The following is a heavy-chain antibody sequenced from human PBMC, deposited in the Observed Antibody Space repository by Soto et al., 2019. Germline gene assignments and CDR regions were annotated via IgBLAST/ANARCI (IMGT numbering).Heavy chain of an antibody. CDR2: ISGSGGST. CDR3: AKDGGGDDILTGYYYYYGMDV. V-gene: IGHV3-23*01. CDR1: GFTFSSYA. D-gene: IGHD3-9*01. Sequence: EVQLLESGGGLVQPGGSLRLSCAASGFTFSSYAMSWVRQAPGKGLEWVSAISGSGGSTYYADSVKGRFTISRDNSKNTLYLQRNSLRDEDTAVYYCAKDGGGDDILTGYYYYYGMDVWGQGTTVTVSS. J-gene: IGHJ6*02.